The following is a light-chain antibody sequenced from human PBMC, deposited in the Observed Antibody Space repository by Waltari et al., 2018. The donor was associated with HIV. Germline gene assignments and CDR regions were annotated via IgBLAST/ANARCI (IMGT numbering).Light chain of an antibody. J-gene: IGLJ3*02. Sequence: QTVVTQEPSFSVSPGGTVTLPCGLSSASVSTSYHPRWYQQTPGQAPRTFIYSTNTRSSGVPDRFSGSILGNKAALTITGAQADDESDYYCVLYMGSGISVFGGGTKLTVL. CDR1: SASVSTSYH. V-gene: IGLV8-61*01. CDR3: VLYMGSGISV. CDR2: STN.